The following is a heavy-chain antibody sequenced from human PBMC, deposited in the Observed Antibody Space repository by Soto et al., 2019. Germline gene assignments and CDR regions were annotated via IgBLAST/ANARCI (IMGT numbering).Heavy chain of an antibody. CDR3: ARADGLGYCNGNSCFTL. CDR2: ITGSSGTI. CDR1: GFIFSSCK. J-gene: IGHJ4*02. V-gene: IGHV3-48*01. Sequence: PGESLKISCAASGFIFSSCKMSWVRQAPGKGLEWVADITGSSGTIHYADSVKGRFTISRDNAKNSLYLQMNSLRAEDSALYYCARADGLGYCNGNSCFTLWGQGNLVTVSS. D-gene: IGHD2-15*01.